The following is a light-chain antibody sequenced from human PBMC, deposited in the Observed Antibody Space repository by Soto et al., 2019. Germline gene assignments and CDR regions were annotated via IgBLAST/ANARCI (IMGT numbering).Light chain of an antibody. V-gene: IGLV2-14*01. Sequence: QSALTQPASVSGSPGQSITISCTGTSSDVGGYNYVSWYQQHPGKAPKLMIYDVSNRPSGVSNRFSGSKSGNTASLTISGFQAEDEADYCCSSYTSSSLYVFGTETQLTV. CDR3: SSYTSSSLYV. J-gene: IGLJ1*01. CDR1: SSDVGGYNY. CDR2: DVS.